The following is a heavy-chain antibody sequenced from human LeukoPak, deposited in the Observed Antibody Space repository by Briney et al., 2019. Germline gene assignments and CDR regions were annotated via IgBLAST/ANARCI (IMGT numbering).Heavy chain of an antibody. Sequence: GGSLRLSCAASGFTFSSYWMHWVRQAPGKGLVWVSRINSDGSSTSYADSVKGRFTISRDNAKNTLYLQMNSLRAEDTAVYYCARGQYSSRENWNFDLWGRGTLVTVSS. J-gene: IGHJ2*01. CDR1: GFTFSSYW. CDR3: ARGQYSSRENWNFDL. D-gene: IGHD6-13*01. V-gene: IGHV3-74*01. CDR2: INSDGSST.